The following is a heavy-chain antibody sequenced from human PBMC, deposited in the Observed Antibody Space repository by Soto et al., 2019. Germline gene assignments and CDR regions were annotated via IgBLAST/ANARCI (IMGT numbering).Heavy chain of an antibody. CDR2: INHSGST. V-gene: IGHV4-34*01. CDR1: GGSFSGYY. Sequence: SETLSLTCAVYGGSFSGYYWSWIRQPPGKGLEWIGEINHSGSTNYNPSLKSRVTISVDTSKNQFSLKLSSVTAADTAVYYCARGWGGGMDVWGQGTTVTVSS. J-gene: IGHJ6*02. D-gene: IGHD1-26*01. CDR3: ARGWGGGMDV.